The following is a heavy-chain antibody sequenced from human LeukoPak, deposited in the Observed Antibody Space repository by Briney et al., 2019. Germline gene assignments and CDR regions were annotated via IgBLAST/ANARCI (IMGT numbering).Heavy chain of an antibody. CDR2: ISSSGSTI. D-gene: IGHD6-6*01. CDR1: GFTFSSYE. J-gene: IGHJ4*02. Sequence: PGGSLRLSCAASGFTFSSYEMNWVRQAPGKGLEWVSYISSSGSTIYYADSVKGRFTISRDNAKNSLYLQMNSLRAEDTAVYYCASRAARRSYWGPGTLVTVSS. V-gene: IGHV3-48*03. CDR3: ASRAARRSY.